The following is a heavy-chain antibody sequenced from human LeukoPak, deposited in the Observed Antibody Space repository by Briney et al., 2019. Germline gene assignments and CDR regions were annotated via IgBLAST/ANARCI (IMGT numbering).Heavy chain of an antibody. CDR2: ISYDGSNK. D-gene: IGHD3-9*01. V-gene: IGHV3-30*18. J-gene: IGHJ4*02. CDR3: AKMGLVLRYFVAY. CDR1: GFTFSSYG. Sequence: PGGSLRLSCAASGFTFSSYGMHWVRQAPGKGLEWVAVISYDGSNKYYADSVKGRFTISRDNSKNTLYLQMNSLRAEDTAVYYCAKMGLVLRYFVAYWGQGTLVTVSS.